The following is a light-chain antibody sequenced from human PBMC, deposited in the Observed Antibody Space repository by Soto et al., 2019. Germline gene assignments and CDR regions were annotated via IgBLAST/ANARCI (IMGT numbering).Light chain of an antibody. CDR3: QQRSNWPPT. J-gene: IGKJ1*01. CDR1: QSVSSY. V-gene: IGKV3-11*01. Sequence: EIVLTQSPATLSLSPGERATLSCRASQSVSSYLAWYQQKPGQAPRLLIYDASNRATGIPARFSGSGSGTDLTLTISSLEPEDFAVYYCQQRSNWPPTFGQGTKWISN. CDR2: DAS.